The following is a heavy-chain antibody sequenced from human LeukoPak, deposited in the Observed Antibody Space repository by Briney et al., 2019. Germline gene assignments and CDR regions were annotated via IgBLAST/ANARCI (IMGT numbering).Heavy chain of an antibody. V-gene: IGHV3-15*01. J-gene: IGHJ4*02. Sequence: KPGGSLRLSCAASGFTFNNAWMSWVRQAPGKGLGWVGRVKSKTDGGTTDYAAPVKGRVSISRDDSKNTLYLQLNSLKTEDTAVYYCTTVGYYYGSNWGQGTLVTVSS. CDR3: TTVGYYYGSN. CDR1: GFTFNNAW. D-gene: IGHD3-10*01. CDR2: VKSKTDGGTT.